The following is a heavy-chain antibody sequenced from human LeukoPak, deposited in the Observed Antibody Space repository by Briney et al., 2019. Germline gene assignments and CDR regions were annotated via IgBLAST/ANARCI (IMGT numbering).Heavy chain of an antibody. CDR3: ARGPRYYDFWSGYPFDY. J-gene: IGHJ4*02. D-gene: IGHD3-3*01. CDR2: ISYDGSNK. Sequence: GGSLRLSCAASGFTFSSYAMHWVRQAPGKGLEWVAVISYDGSNKYYADSVKGRFTISRDNSKNTLHLQMNSLRAEDTAVYYCARGPRYYDFWSGYPFDYWGQGTLVTVSS. V-gene: IGHV3-30-3*01. CDR1: GFTFSSYA.